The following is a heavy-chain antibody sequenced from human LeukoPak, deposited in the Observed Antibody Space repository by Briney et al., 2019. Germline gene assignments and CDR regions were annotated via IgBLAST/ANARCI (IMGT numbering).Heavy chain of an antibody. CDR1: GFTFSSYA. CDR2: IYSGGST. J-gene: IGHJ6*02. D-gene: IGHD6-19*01. Sequence: GGSLRLSCAASGFTFSSYAMGWVRQAPGKGLEWVSVIYSGGSTYYADSVKGRFTISRDNSKNTLYLQMNSLRAEDTAVYYCAKEGGGIAVATYGMDVWGQGTTVTVSS. V-gene: IGHV3-23*03. CDR3: AKEGGGIAVATYGMDV.